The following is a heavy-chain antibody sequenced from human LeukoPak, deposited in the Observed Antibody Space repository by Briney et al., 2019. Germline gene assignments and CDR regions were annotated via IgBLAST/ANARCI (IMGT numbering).Heavy chain of an antibody. CDR2: IWYDGSNK. J-gene: IGHJ6*03. D-gene: IGHD6-19*01. V-gene: IGHV3-33*06. CDR1: GFTFSSYG. CDR3: AKVSARGSGWYPYYYYMDV. Sequence: GGSLRLSCAASGFTFSSYGMHWVRQAPGKGLEWVAVIWYDGSNKYYADSVKGRFTISRDNSKNTLYLQMNSLRAEDTAVYYCAKVSARGSGWYPYYYYMDVWGKGTTVTVSS.